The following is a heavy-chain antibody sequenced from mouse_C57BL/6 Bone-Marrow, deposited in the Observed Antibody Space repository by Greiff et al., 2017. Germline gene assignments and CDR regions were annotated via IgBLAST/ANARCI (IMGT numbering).Heavy chain of an antibody. CDR3: ASWRYSNSSWFAY. Sequence: VQLVESGAELMKPGASVKLSCKATGYTFTGYWIEWVKQRPGHGLEWIGEILPGSGSTNCNEKFKGKATFTADTSSNTAYMQLSSLTTEDSAIYYCASWRYSNSSWFAYWGQGTLVTVSA. V-gene: IGHV1-9*01. J-gene: IGHJ3*01. CDR1: GYTFTGYW. CDR2: ILPGSGST. D-gene: IGHD2-5*01.